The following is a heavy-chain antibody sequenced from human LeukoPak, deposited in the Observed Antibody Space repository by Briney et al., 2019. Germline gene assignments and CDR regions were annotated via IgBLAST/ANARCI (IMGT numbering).Heavy chain of an antibody. Sequence: GGSLRLSCAASGFTFSSYGMHWVRQAPGKGLEWVAVISYDGSNKYYADSVKGRFTISRDNSKNTLYLQMNSLRAEDTAVYYCARDGNIVGALYNWFDPWGQGTLVTVSS. D-gene: IGHD1-26*01. J-gene: IGHJ5*02. CDR2: ISYDGSNK. CDR1: GFTFSSYG. CDR3: ARDGNIVGALYNWFDP. V-gene: IGHV3-30*03.